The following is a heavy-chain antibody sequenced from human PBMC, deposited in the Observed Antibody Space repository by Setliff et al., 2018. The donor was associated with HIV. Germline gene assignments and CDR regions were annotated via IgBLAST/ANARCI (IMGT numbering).Heavy chain of an antibody. CDR3: ARRVLQDDTITRSNWLDS. CDR1: GASISPYS. CDR2: FYTNGDI. J-gene: IGHJ5*01. D-gene: IGHD2-15*01. V-gene: IGHV4-4*09. Sequence: PSETLSLTCTVSGASISPYSWNWIRQPPGKGLEWIGYFYTNGDINYNPSFKSRVTMSADTSKNQFFLRLESVTAADTAVYYCARRVLQDDTITRSNWLDSWGQGTLVTAPQ.